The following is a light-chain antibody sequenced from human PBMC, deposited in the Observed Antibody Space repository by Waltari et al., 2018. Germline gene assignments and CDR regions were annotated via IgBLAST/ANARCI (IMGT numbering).Light chain of an antibody. V-gene: IGKV4-1*01. CDR1: QSVLYSSNNKNY. CDR3: QQYYSTPPIT. Sequence: DIVMTKSPDSLAVSLGERATINCKSSQSVLYSSNNKNYLAWYQQKPGQPPQLLIYWASTRESGVPDRFSGSGSGTDFTLTISSLQAEDVAVYYCQQYYSTPPITFGQGTRLEIK. J-gene: IGKJ5*01. CDR2: WAS.